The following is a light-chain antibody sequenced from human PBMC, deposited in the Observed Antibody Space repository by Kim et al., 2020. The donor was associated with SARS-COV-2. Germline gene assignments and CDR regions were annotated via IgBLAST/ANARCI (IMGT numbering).Light chain of an antibody. J-gene: IGLJ2*01. CDR3: NSRDSSGNHLV. V-gene: IGLV3-19*01. CDR2: GKN. Sequence: ALGQTVRITCQGDSLRSSYASWYQQKPGQAPVLVIYGKNNRPSGIPDRFSGSSSGNTASLTITGAQAEDEADYYCNSRDSSGNHLVFGGGTQLTVL. CDR1: SLRSSY.